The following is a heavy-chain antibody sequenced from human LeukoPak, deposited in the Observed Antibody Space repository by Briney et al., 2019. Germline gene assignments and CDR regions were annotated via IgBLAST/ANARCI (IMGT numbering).Heavy chain of an antibody. Sequence: GGSVKVSFKASGYTFTSYGISWVRQAPGQGLEWMGWISAYNGNTNYAQKLQGRVTMTTDTSTSTAYMELRSLRSDDTAVYYCAKTIAVAGPAYYYYGMDVWGQGTTVTVSS. CDR2: ISAYNGNT. CDR1: GYTFTSYG. CDR3: AKTIAVAGPAYYYYGMDV. D-gene: IGHD6-19*01. V-gene: IGHV1-18*01. J-gene: IGHJ6*02.